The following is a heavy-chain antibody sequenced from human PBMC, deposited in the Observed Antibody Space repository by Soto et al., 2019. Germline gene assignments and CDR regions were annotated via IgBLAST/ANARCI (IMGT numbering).Heavy chain of an antibody. CDR1: GYTFTSSD. CDR3: ARGRIVGAAFDY. V-gene: IGHV1-8*01. Sequence: QVQLVQSGAEVKKSGASVKVSCKASGYTFTSSDIDWVRQATGQGLEWMGWMNPNTGNTGYTPRLQGRVTMTRNISITTAYMELSSLSSDDTAVYYCARGRIVGAAFDYWGQGTLVTVSS. CDR2: MNPNTGNT. J-gene: IGHJ4*02. D-gene: IGHD1-26*01.